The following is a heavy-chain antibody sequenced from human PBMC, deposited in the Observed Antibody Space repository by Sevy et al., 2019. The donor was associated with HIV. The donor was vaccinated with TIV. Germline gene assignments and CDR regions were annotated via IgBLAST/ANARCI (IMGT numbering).Heavy chain of an antibody. J-gene: IGHJ3*02. V-gene: IGHV5-51*01. D-gene: IGHD3-3*01. CDR3: ARQSGTDEMEWLPTRGAFDI. CDR1: GYSFTSYW. CDR2: IYPGDSDT. Sequence: HGESVKISCKGSGYSFTSYWIGWVRQMPGKGLEWMGIIYPGDSDTRYSPSFQGQVTISADKSISTAYLQWSSLKASDTAMYYCARQSGTDEMEWLPTRGAFDIWGQGTMVTVSS.